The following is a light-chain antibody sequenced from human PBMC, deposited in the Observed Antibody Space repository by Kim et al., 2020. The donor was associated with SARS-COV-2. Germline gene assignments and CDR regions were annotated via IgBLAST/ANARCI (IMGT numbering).Light chain of an antibody. CDR2: EVS. Sequence: GKSVTRACTGTDSDVDCYNYVSWYQQYPGKAPRLIMFEVSKRPSGVPDRFSGSRSGNTASLIVDGLQDEDEDDYYCCSYAGSNTFVFGGGTQLTVL. V-gene: IGLV2-8*01. J-gene: IGLJ7*01. CDR3: CSYAGSNTFV. CDR1: DSDVDCYNY.